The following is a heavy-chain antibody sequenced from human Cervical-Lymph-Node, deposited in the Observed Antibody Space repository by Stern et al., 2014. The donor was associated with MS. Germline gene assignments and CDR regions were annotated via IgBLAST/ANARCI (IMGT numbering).Heavy chain of an antibody. CDR3: VRERSSRGFDY. D-gene: IGHD5/OR15-5a*01. V-gene: IGHV3-30-3*01. Sequence: VQLVESGGGVVQPGRSLRVSCATAGFTFTSYAMNWVRQAPGKGLEWVAVISYDGNTKCYADSVKGRFTISRDNSKNTLYLQMSSLRAEDTAVYYCVRERSSRGFDYWGQGSLVTVSS. CDR2: ISYDGNTK. J-gene: IGHJ4*02. CDR1: GFTFTSYA.